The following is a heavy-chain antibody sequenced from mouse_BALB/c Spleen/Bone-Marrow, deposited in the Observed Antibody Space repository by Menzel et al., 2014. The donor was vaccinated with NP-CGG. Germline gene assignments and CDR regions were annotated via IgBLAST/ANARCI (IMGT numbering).Heavy chain of an antibody. J-gene: IGHJ4*01. CDR1: GYAFTNYL. CDR3: ARWDYAMDY. Sequence: QVHVKQSGAELVRPGTSVKVSCKASGYAFTNYLIEWVKQRPGQGLEWIGVINPGSGGTNYNEKFKGKATLTADKSSSTPYMQLSSLTSDDSAVYFCARWDYAMDYWGQGTSVTVSS. V-gene: IGHV1-54*01. CDR2: INPGSGGT.